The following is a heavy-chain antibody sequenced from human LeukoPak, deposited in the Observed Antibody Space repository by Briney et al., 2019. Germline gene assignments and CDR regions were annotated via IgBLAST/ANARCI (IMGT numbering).Heavy chain of an antibody. Sequence: TSETLSLTCTVSGGSISSYYWSWIRQPPGKRLEWIGYIHHSGSSNYNPSLKSRVTMSVDTSKNQFSLKLSSVTAADTAVYYCARVVTIFGVVIEYNWFDPWGQGTLVTVSS. V-gene: IGHV4-59*01. J-gene: IGHJ5*02. CDR2: IHHSGSS. CDR1: GGSISSYY. D-gene: IGHD3-3*01. CDR3: ARVVTIFGVVIEYNWFDP.